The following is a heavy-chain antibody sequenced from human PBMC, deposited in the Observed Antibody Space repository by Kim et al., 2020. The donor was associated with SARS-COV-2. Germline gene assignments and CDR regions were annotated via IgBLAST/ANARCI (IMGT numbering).Heavy chain of an antibody. CDR3: ATSPGVRGGSDYFDY. D-gene: IGHD3-10*01. V-gene: IGHV3-30*03. Sequence: DSVRGRFTSARDNSKNTLYLQRNSLRAEDTAVYYCATSPGVRGGSDYFDYWGQGTLVTVSS. J-gene: IGHJ4*02.